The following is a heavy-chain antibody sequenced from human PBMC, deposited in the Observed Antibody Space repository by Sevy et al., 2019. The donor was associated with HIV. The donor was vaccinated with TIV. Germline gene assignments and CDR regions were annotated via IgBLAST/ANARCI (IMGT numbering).Heavy chain of an antibody. CDR1: GFTFSSYA. CDR2: HSSSGGST. J-gene: IGHJ6*02. D-gene: IGHD3-10*01. V-gene: IGHV3-23*01. CDR3: AKPLFGPGSGSPYYYYGMDV. Sequence: GGSLRLSCAASGFTFSSYAMSWVRLAPGKGLEWVSNHSSSGGSTDYADSVKGRFTISRDKSKNTLYLQMNSLRAEDTAVYYCAKPLFGPGSGSPYYYYGMDVWGQGTTVTVSS.